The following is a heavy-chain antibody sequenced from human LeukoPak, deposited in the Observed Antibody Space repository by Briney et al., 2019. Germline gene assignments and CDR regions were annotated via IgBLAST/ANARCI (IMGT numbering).Heavy chain of an antibody. Sequence: GGSLRPSCAASGFTVSSNYMSWVRQAPGKGLEWVSVIYSGGSAYYADSVKGQFTISRDNAKNSLYLQMNSLRAEDTAVYYCARDRDILTGQDYWGQGTLVTVSS. D-gene: IGHD3-9*01. CDR2: IYSGGSA. J-gene: IGHJ4*02. V-gene: IGHV3-53*01. CDR3: ARDRDILTGQDY. CDR1: GFTVSSNY.